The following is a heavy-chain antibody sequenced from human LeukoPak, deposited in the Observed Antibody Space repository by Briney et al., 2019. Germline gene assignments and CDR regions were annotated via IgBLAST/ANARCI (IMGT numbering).Heavy chain of an antibody. J-gene: IGHJ4*02. CDR1: GLTFRTTW. CDR2: MNGEGTTI. Sequence: PRGSLRLSCATSGLTFRTTWMHWVRQAPGKGLMWVSRMNGEGTTIDYADSVKGRFTVSRDYAKNTLFLQMNNLRTEDTALYFCATARNFRFEYWGQGSLVIVSA. CDR3: ATARNFRFEY. D-gene: IGHD1-7*01. V-gene: IGHV3-74*01.